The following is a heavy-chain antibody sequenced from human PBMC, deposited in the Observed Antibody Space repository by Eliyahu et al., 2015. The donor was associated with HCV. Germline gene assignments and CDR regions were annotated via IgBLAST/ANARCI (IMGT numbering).Heavy chain of an antibody. V-gene: IGHV1-69*01. D-gene: IGHD2-15*01. J-gene: IGHJ5*02. CDR1: GGXFSSYT. Sequence: VQLVQSGAEVKKPGSSVKVSCTASGGXFSSYTISWVRQAPGQGLEWMGGLIPFFGKANYAQKFQDRVTITADESTSTAYMELSALRSEDTAVYYCAIEGGTSGPRWFDPWGQGTLVSVSS. CDR3: AIEGGTSGPRWFDP. CDR2: LIPFFGKA.